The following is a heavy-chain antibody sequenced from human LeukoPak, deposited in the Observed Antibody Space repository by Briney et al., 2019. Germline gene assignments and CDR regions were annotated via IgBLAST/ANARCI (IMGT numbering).Heavy chain of an antibody. D-gene: IGHD2-15*01. CDR3: ARAGYCSGGNCYSSYYDY. CDR1: EFTFSSYW. CDR2: SNGDGSST. J-gene: IGHJ4*02. Sequence: GGSLRLSCAASEFTFSSYWMHWVRQAPGKGLLWVSRSNGDGSSTDYADSVKGRFTISRDNAKNTLYLQMNSLRAEDAALYYCARAGYCSGGNCYSSYYDYWGQGTLVTASS. V-gene: IGHV3-74*01.